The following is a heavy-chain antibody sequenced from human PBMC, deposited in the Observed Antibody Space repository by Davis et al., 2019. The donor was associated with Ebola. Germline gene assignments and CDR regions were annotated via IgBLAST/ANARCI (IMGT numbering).Heavy chain of an antibody. Sequence: GESLKISCEASGFTFSRYVMNWVRQAPGKGLEWASSISAGGAGTYYTDSVKGRFTISRDNSKNTLYLQMNSLGAEDTAVYYCAKDRLGSATTVTTHWFDPWGQGTLVTVSS. CDR1: GFTFSRYV. CDR3: AKDRLGSATTVTTHWFDP. V-gene: IGHV3-23*01. D-gene: IGHD4-17*01. J-gene: IGHJ5*02. CDR2: ISAGGAGT.